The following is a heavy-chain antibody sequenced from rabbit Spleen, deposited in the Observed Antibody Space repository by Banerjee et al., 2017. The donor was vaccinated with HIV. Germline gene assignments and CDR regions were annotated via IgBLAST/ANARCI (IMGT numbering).Heavy chain of an antibody. CDR3: ARDLVAVIGWNFNL. V-gene: IGHV1S45*01. CDR2: INIATGKS. CDR1: GFTISSNYW. J-gene: IGHJ4*01. D-gene: IGHD1-1*01. Sequence: QEQLMESGGGLVTPGGSLKLSCEASGFTISSNYWMNWVRQAPGKGLEWITCINIATGKSVYASWVSGRFIMSRTSSTTVTLQMTSLTAADTATYFCARDLVAVIGWNFNLWGPGTLVTVS.